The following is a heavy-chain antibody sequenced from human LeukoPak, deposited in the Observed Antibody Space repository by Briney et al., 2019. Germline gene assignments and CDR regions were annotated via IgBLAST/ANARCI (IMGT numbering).Heavy chain of an antibody. CDR3: ARDQYYDILTGYYSIGY. CDR1: EFTFSSYS. V-gene: IGHV3-21*01. J-gene: IGHJ4*02. Sequence: GGSLRLSCAASEFTFSSYSMNWVRQAPGKGLEWVSSISSNSNYIYYAGSVKGRFTISRDNAKNSLYLQMNSLRAEDTAVYYCARDQYYDILTGYYSIGYWGQGTLVTVSS. CDR2: ISSNSNYI. D-gene: IGHD3-9*01.